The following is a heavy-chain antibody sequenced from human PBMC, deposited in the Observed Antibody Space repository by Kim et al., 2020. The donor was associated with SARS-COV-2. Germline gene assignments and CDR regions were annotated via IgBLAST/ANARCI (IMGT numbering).Heavy chain of an antibody. D-gene: IGHD6-19*01. J-gene: IGHJ4*02. V-gene: IGHV3-11*06. Sequence: GKGRFTISRDNAKNSLYLQMSSLRAEDTAVYYCARSYSSGWYTGGYFDYWGQGTLVTVSS. CDR3: ARSYSSGWYTGGYFDY.